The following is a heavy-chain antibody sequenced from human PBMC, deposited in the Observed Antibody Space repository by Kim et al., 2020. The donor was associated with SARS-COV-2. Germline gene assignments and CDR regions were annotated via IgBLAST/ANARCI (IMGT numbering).Heavy chain of an antibody. D-gene: IGHD3-22*01. Sequence: SETLSLTCTVSGGSISSYYWSWIRQPPGKGLEWIGYIYYSGSTNYNPSLKSRVTISVDTSKNQFSLKLSSVTAADTAVYYYARDSGDSSGYLYYYYYGMDVWGQGTTVTVSS. CDR1: GGSISSYY. V-gene: IGHV4-59*13. CDR2: IYYSGST. CDR3: ARDSGDSSGYLYYYYYGMDV. J-gene: IGHJ6*02.